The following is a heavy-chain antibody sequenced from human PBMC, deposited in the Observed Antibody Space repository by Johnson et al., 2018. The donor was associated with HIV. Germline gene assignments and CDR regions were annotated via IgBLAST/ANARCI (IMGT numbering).Heavy chain of an antibody. D-gene: IGHD1-26*01. V-gene: IGHV3-7*05. CDR3: AKLVGADTSGELDI. Sequence: VQLVESGGGLVQPGGSLRLSCAASGFSFSSYWMSWVRQAPGKGLAWVANINRDGSEKYYVDSVKGRFTISRDNTNNSLYLQMNSLRAEDTAVYYCAKLVGADTSGELDIWGQGTMVTVSS. CDR1: GFSFSSYW. CDR2: INRDGSEK. J-gene: IGHJ3*02.